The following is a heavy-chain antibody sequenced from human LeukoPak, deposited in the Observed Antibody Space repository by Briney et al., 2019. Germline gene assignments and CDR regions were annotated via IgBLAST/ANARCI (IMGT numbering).Heavy chain of an antibody. CDR2: ISGSDGTT. CDR1: GFTFSTYG. J-gene: IGHJ4*02. CDR3: AKETFRYFDNVDY. Sequence: PGGSLRLSCAASGFTFSTYGMSWVRQAPGKGLEWVSSISGSDGTTYDADSVKGRFTISRDNSKNTLYLQMNSLRAEDTAVYYCAKETFRYFDNVDYWGQGTLVTVSS. D-gene: IGHD3-9*01. V-gene: IGHV3-23*01.